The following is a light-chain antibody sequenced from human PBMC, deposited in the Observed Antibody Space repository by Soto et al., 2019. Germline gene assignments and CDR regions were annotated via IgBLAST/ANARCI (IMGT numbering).Light chain of an antibody. CDR2: KAS. CDR3: QQYNSYPWT. CDR1: QSISGW. Sequence: DIRMTQSPSTLSASVGDRVTITCRASQSISGWLAWYQQKPGKAPKLLIYKASSLESGVPLRFSGSGAGTEFTLTISSLQPADFATYYCQQYNSYPWTFGQGTKVDIK. J-gene: IGKJ1*01. V-gene: IGKV1-5*03.